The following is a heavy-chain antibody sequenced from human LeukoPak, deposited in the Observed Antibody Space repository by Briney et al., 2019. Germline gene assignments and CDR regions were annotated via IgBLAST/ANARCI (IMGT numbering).Heavy chain of an antibody. J-gene: IGHJ2*01. CDR2: INRDGGMT. CDR1: GFTFSNYA. V-gene: IGHV3-74*01. CDR3: ARANPADFDL. Sequence: GGSLRLSCAASGFTFSNYAMTWVRQAPGKGLVWVSRINRDGGMTYADFVKGRFTISRDNAQNTVYLQMNSLRDEDTGVYYCARANPADFDLWGRGTVVAVSS. D-gene: IGHD1-14*01.